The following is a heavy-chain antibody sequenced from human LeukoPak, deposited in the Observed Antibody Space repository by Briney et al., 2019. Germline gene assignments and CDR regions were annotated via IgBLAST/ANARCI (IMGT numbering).Heavy chain of an antibody. CDR3: ARGGIVVVTAMGNWFDP. CDR1: GYTFTSYY. CDR2: INPSGGST. Sequence: GASVKVSCKASGYTFTSYYMHWVRQAPGQGLEWMGIINPSGGSTSYAQKFQGRVNMTRDTSTSTVYMELSSLRSEDTAVYYCARGGIVVVTAMGNWFDPWGQGTLVTVSS. D-gene: IGHD2-21*02. V-gene: IGHV1-46*01. J-gene: IGHJ5*02.